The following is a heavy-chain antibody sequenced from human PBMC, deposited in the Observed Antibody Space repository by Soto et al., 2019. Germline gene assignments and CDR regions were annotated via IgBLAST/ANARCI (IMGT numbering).Heavy chain of an antibody. D-gene: IGHD3-10*01. CDR2: IDPRSGDT. CDR1: GYPFTTYY. J-gene: IGHJ4*02. Sequence: HVQLVQSGTEVKKPGASVRVSCMVSGYPFTTYYIHWVRQAPGQGLEWMGWIDPRSGDTLYAQKFQGRVTMTRDTSISTVYMDLSGLTSDDTALYYCATDDYGIFPYWGQGSLVTVSS. CDR3: ATDDYGIFPY. V-gene: IGHV1-2*02.